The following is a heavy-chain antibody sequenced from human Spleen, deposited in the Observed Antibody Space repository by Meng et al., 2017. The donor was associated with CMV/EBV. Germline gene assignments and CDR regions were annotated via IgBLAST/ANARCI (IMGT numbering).Heavy chain of an antibody. CDR2: ISSSSSYK. V-gene: IGHV3-21*01. J-gene: IGHJ4*02. Sequence: GGSLRLSCAASKFTFSSYSMNWVRQAPGKGLEWVSSISSSSSYKYYADSVKGRFTISRDNANNSLHLQMNSLRAEDTAVYYCARVPYSGSYYIGDYWGQGTLVTVSS. CDR3: ARVPYSGSYYIGDY. D-gene: IGHD1-26*01. CDR1: KFTFSSYS.